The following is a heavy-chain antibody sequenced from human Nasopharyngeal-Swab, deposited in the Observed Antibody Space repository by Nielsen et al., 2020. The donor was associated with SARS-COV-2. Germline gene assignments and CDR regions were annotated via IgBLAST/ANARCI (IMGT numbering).Heavy chain of an antibody. Sequence: ASVKVSCKASGYTFTSYYMHWVRQAPGQGLEWMGIINPSGGSTSYAQKFQGRVTMTRDTSTSTVYMELSSLRSEDTAVYYCAKDYSYYDFWSGWGSVPPSPHYYYMDVWGKGTTVTVSS. CDR2: INPSGGST. J-gene: IGHJ6*03. CDR1: GYTFTSYY. V-gene: IGHV1-46*01. D-gene: IGHD3-3*01. CDR3: AKDYSYYDFWSGWGSVPPSPHYYYMDV.